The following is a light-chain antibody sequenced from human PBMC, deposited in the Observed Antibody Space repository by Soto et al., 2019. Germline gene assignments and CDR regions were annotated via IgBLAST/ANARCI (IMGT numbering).Light chain of an antibody. CDR2: DDR. J-gene: IGLJ3*02. V-gene: IGLV3-21*02. CDR3: HVWDSGSEHV. Sequence: SYELTQPPSVSVAPGQTARMTCGGNKIGSKSVHWYQQKPGQAPVLVVYDDRDRPSGIPDRFSGSNSGNTATLTISRVEAGDEADYYCHVWDSGSEHVFGGGTQLTVL. CDR1: KIGSKS.